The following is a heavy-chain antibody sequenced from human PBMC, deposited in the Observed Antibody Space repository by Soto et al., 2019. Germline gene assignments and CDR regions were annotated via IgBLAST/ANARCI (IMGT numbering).Heavy chain of an antibody. Sequence: PSETLSLTCAVSGGSISSSNWWSWVRQPPGKGLEWIGEIYHSGSTNYNPSLKSRVTISVDKSKNQFSLKLSSVTAADTAVYYCARTRTLSLIHVKYGMDVWGQGTTVTVSS. CDR2: IYHSGST. CDR1: GGSISSSNW. D-gene: IGHD3-22*01. CDR3: ARTRTLSLIHVKYGMDV. J-gene: IGHJ6*02. V-gene: IGHV4-4*02.